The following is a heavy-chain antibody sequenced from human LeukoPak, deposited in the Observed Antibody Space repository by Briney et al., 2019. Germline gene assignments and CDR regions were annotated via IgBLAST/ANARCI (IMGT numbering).Heavy chain of an antibody. J-gene: IGHJ3*02. CDR3: ARSITMFGVVWDAFDI. V-gene: IGHV4-38-2*01. CDR2: IYPSGST. D-gene: IGHD3-3*01. Sequence: SETLSLTCAVSGYSIRSGYYWGWIRQPPGKGLEWIGGIYPSGSTYYNPSLKSRVTISVDTSKNQFSLKLSSVTAADTAVYYCARSITMFGVVWDAFDIWGQGTMVTVSS. CDR1: GYSIRSGYY.